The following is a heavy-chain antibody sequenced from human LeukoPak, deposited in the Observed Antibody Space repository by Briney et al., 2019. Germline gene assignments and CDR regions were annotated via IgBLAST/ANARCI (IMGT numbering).Heavy chain of an antibody. Sequence: GESLKISCKGSRYSFSSNWIAWVRQMPGKGLEWMGIIYPGDSDTRYSPSFQGQVTISADKSISTAYLQWTSLKASDSAMYYCARGMTEKDWFDPWGQGTLVTVSS. V-gene: IGHV5-51*01. CDR1: RYSFSSNW. CDR2: IYPGDSDT. J-gene: IGHJ5*02. CDR3: ARGMTEKDWFDP.